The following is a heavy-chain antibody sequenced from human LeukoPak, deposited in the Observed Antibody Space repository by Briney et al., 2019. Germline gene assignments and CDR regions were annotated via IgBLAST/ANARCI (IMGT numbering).Heavy chain of an antibody. V-gene: IGHV3-23*01. CDR1: GFTFSTYA. D-gene: IGHD3-22*01. Sequence: GGSLRLSCAASGFTFSTYAMSWVCQAPGKWLEWVSTISGSGGSTYYADSVKGRFTISRDNSKNTLYLQMNSLRAEDTAVYYCAKDSYYYDTSGYDYFDYWGQGTLVTVSS. CDR3: AKDSYYYDTSGYDYFDY. CDR2: ISGSGGST. J-gene: IGHJ4*02.